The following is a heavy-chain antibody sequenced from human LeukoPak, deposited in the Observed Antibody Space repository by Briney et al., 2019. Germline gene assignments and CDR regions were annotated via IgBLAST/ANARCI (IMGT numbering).Heavy chain of an antibody. J-gene: IGHJ6*02. D-gene: IGHD2-15*01. Sequence: ASETLSLTCTVSGGSISSGGYYWNWIRQHPEKGLEWIGYISYSGSTYYNPSLESRVYLSSDTSKNQFSLKLSSVTAADTAVYYCARPALGHYCNYAMDVWGQGTTVTVSS. CDR3: ARPALGHYCNYAMDV. CDR1: GGSISSGGYY. V-gene: IGHV4-31*03. CDR2: ISYSGST.